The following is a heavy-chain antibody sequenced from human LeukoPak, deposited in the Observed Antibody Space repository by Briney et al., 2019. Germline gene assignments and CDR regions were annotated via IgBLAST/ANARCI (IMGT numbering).Heavy chain of an antibody. D-gene: IGHD3-16*01. J-gene: IGHJ4*02. V-gene: IGHV3-7*01. CDR2: IKHDGSEK. Sequence: GGSLRLSCAAAGFTFSSYWMSWVRQAPGKGLEWVANIKHDGSEKYYVDSVKGRFTISRDNAKNSLYLQINSLRAEDTAVYYCARETQVWKATYYFDYWGQGTLVTFSS. CDR3: ARETQVWKATYYFDY. CDR1: GFTFSSYW.